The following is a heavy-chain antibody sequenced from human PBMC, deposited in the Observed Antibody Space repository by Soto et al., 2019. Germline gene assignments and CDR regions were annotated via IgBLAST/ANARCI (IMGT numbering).Heavy chain of an antibody. J-gene: IGHJ6*02. CDR1: GYTFTSYY. D-gene: IGHD2-8*01. CDR3: ARSHGQIGYYYYGMDV. Sequence: SVKVSCKASGYTFTSYYMHWVRQAPGQVLEWMGIINPSGGSTSYAQKFHGRVTMTRDTSTSTVYMELSSLRSEDTAVYYCARSHGQIGYYYYGMDVWGQGTTVIVSS. CDR2: INPSGGST. V-gene: IGHV1-46*01.